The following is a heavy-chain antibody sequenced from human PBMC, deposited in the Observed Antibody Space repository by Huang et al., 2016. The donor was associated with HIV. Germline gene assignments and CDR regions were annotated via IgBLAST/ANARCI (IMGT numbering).Heavy chain of an antibody. V-gene: IGHV4-39*02. CDR2: MHYGGRT. Sequence: LLLRESGSGLVKTSETMSLSCTVAFASISGNSKCWTWVRQAPGNGLEWIASMHYGGRTYYKPALKSRVSMSLDTSHTQHFSLTLASVTAADTAVYFCASGPVIVSISRFYFEQWGPGILVTVS. J-gene: IGHJ4*02. CDR1: FASISGNSKC. CDR3: ASGPVIVSISRFYFEQ. D-gene: IGHD3-22*01.